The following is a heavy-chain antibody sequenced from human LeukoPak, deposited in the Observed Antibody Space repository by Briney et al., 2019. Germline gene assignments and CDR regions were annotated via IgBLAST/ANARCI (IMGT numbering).Heavy chain of an antibody. CDR3: ARDYSNYFDY. V-gene: IGHV3-30*04. CDR1: GFTFSSYA. J-gene: IGHJ4*02. D-gene: IGHD4-11*01. CDR2: ISYDGSNK. Sequence: GGSLRLSCAASGFTFSSYAMHWVRQAPGKGLEWVAVISYDGSNKYYADCVKGRFTISRDNSKNTLYLQMNSLRAEDTAVYYCARDYSNYFDYWGQGTLVTVSS.